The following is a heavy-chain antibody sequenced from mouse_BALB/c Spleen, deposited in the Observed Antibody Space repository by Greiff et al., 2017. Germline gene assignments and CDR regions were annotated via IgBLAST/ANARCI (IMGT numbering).Heavy chain of an antibody. CDR1: GYSFTSYY. J-gene: IGHJ2*01. V-gene: IGHV1S135*01. Sequence: EVKLQESGPELMKPGASVKISCKASGYSFTSYYMHWVKQSHGKSLEWIGYIDPFNGGTSYNQKFKGKATLTVDKSSSTAYMHLSSLTSEDSAVYYCAIPPYGNYVVFDYWGQGTTLAVSS. CDR2: IDPFNGGT. CDR3: AIPPYGNYVVFDY. D-gene: IGHD2-1*01.